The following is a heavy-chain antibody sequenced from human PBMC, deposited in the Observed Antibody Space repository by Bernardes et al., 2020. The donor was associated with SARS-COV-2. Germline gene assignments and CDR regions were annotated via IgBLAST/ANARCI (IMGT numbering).Heavy chain of an antibody. D-gene: IGHD3-3*01. CDR3: ARVIGSGYNWFDP. Sequence: ASVKVSCKASGYTFTGYYMHWVRQAPGQGLEWMGWINPNSGGIDYAQKFQGRVTMTRDTSISTAYMELSSLRSDDTAVYYCARVIGSGYNWFDPWGQGTLVTGSS. CDR1: GYTFTGYY. CDR2: INPNSGGI. J-gene: IGHJ5*02. V-gene: IGHV1-2*02.